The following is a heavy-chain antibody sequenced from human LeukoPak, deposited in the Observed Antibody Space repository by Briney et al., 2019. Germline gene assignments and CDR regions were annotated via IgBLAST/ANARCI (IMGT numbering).Heavy chain of an antibody. CDR2: VSASGGDT. CDR1: GFTFRNFA. Sequence: PGGSLRLSCAASGFTFRNFAMSWVRQAPGKGLDWVSTVSASGGDTYYADSVKGRFTISRDNSKSTLYLQMNSLRADDTAIYYCAKDLNLGGGYWGQGTLVTVSS. J-gene: IGHJ4*02. CDR3: AKDLNLGGGY. D-gene: IGHD1-26*01. V-gene: IGHV3-23*01.